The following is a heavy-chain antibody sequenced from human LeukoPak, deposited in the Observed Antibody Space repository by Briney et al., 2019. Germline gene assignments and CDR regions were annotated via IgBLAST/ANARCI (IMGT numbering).Heavy chain of an antibody. J-gene: IGHJ5*02. CDR3: ARDRKQWLRGPFDP. V-gene: IGHV4-61*10. CDR1: GGSISSGSYY. Sequence: SETLSLTCTVSGGSISSGSYYWSWIRQPAGKGLEWIGYIYYSGSTKYNPSLKSRVTISVDTSKNQFSLKVRSVTTADTAVYYCARDRKQWLRGPFDPWGQGTLVTVSS. CDR2: IYYSGST. D-gene: IGHD6-19*01.